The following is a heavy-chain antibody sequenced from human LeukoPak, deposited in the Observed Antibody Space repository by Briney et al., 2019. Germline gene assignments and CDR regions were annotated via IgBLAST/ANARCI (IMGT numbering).Heavy chain of an antibody. D-gene: IGHD1-1*01. J-gene: IGHJ2*01. CDR3: AKDASNYFWYFDL. CDR2: ISGNGDTT. CDR1: GFIFSTYA. V-gene: IGHV3-23*01. Sequence: GGSLRLSCAGSGFIFSTYAMTWVRQAPGKGLEWVSGISGNGDTTYYADSVKGRFTISRDNSKNTLYLQMSSLRAEDTAVYYCAKDASNYFWYFDLWGRGTLVTVSS.